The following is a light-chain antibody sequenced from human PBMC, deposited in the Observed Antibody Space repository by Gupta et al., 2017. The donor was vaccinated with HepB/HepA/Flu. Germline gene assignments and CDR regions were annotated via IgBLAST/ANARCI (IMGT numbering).Light chain of an antibody. CDR3: QQYDSYPCT. Sequence: DIQMTQSPSTLSTSVGDRVTITCRASQSVNSCLAWYQQKPGQAPKLLIYQASTLESGVPSRFSGSGSGTEFTLTISSLQPDDFATYYCQQYDSYPCTFGHGTKVDIK. V-gene: IGKV1-5*03. CDR2: QAS. CDR1: QSVNSC. J-gene: IGKJ3*01.